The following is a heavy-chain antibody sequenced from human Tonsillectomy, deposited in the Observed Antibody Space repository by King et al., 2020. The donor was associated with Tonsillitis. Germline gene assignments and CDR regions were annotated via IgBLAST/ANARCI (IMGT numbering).Heavy chain of an antibody. Sequence: VQLVESGGGLVQPGGSLRLSCAASGFTFNIYVMTWVRQAPGKGLEWVSTIDNSGGRTHYADSVKGRFTTSRDNSKNTLYLQMNSLRADDTAVYYCAKDSGHDFIDAFDIWGQGTMVTVPS. CDR2: IDNSGGRT. CDR3: AKDSGHDFIDAFDI. CDR1: GFTFNIYV. D-gene: IGHD5-12*01. J-gene: IGHJ3*02. V-gene: IGHV3-23*04.